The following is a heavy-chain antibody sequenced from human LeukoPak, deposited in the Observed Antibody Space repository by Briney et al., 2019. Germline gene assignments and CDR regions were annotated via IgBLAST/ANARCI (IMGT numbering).Heavy chain of an antibody. V-gene: IGHV3-30*02. CDR2: IWYGGSNK. CDR1: GFTFSSYG. CDR3: AKGGDGYNPFLGY. Sequence: PGGSLRLSCAASGFTFSSYGMHWVRQAPGKGLEWVAVIWYGGSNKYYADSVKGRFTISRDNSKNTLYLQMNSLRAEDTAVYYCAKGGDGYNPFLGYWGQGTLVTVSS. J-gene: IGHJ4*02. D-gene: IGHD5-24*01.